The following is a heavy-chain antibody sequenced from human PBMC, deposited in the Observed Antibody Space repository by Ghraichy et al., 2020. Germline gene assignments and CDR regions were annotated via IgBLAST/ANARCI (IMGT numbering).Heavy chain of an antibody. V-gene: IGHV4-39*01. CDR3: ASARVGVMFGSRNDNWFDR. CDR1: GVSISSTSYY. CDR2: VYYSGST. D-gene: IGHD3/OR15-3a*01. Sequence: SETLSLTCTVSGVSISSTSYYWGWIRQPPGKGLEWIGSVYYSGSTYYNPSLKSRLTISVDTSKNQFSLKLTSVTAADTAVYYCASARVGVMFGSRNDNWFDRGGQETRVAV. J-gene: IGHJ5*02.